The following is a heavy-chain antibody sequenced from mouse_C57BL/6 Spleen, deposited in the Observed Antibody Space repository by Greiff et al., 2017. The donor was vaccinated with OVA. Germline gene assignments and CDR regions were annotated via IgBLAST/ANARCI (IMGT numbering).Heavy chain of an antibody. V-gene: IGHV2-3*01. J-gene: IGHJ3*01. CDR3: AKPEGTPGLAY. CDR1: GFSLTSYG. D-gene: IGHD3-1*01. CDR2: IWGDGST. Sequence: VQLKESGPGLVAPSPSLSITCTVSGFSLTSYGVSWVRQPPGKGLEWLGVIWGDGSTNYHSALIYRLSISTDNSKSHVFFMLHSLQTDDTAAYDCAKPEGTPGLAYWGQGTLVTVSA.